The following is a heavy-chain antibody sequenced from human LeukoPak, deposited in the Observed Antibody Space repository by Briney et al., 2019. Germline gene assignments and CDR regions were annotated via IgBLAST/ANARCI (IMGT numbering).Heavy chain of an antibody. Sequence: PGGSLRLSCAASGFTFSNYAMSWVRQAPGKGLEWVSAISGSGGSTYYADSVKGRFTISRDDSKDTAFLHMDSLKTEDTALYYCTRDRGTYNWFDPWGQGTLVTVSS. CDR3: TRDRGTYNWFDP. CDR2: ISGSGGST. J-gene: IGHJ5*02. D-gene: IGHD2-15*01. CDR1: GFTFSNYA. V-gene: IGHV3-23*01.